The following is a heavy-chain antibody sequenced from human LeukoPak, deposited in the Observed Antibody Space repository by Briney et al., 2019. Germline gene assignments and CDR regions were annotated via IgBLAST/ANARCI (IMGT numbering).Heavy chain of an antibody. CDR1: GFTFSSYA. D-gene: IGHD2-2*01. V-gene: IGHV3-30*04. CDR2: VSDDGTND. J-gene: IGHJ4*02. CDR3: TRDHLGYCSSTSCYYLDY. Sequence: PGRSLRLSCAASGFTFSSYAMHWVRQAPGKGLEWVAVVSDDGTNDYYADSVKGRFTISRDNSKNTLYLQLNSLRVEDTAVYYCTRDHLGYCSSTSCYYLDYWGQGTLVTVSS.